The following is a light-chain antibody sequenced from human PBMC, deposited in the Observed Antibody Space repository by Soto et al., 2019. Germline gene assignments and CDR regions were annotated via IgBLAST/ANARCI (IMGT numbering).Light chain of an antibody. CDR2: DAF. Sequence: DVQMTQSPSTLSASVGDRVTITCRASQTFTTWVAWYQQKPGKAPKLLIHDAFILESGVPSRFSGSGSGTDFTLTISSLQPDDFATYFCQQYYSYPVTFGQGTRWIS. V-gene: IGKV1-5*01. CDR3: QQYYSYPVT. CDR1: QTFTTW. J-gene: IGKJ1*01.